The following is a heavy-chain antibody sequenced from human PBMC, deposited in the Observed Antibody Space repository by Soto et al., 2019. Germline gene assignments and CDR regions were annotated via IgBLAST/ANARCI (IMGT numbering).Heavy chain of an antibody. Sequence: PGGSLRLSCAASGFTFSSYSMNWVRQAPGKGLEWVSSISSSSSYIYYADSVKGRSTISRDNAKNSLYLQMNSLRAEDTAVYYCARDGGYYSTNWFDPWGQGTLVTVSS. J-gene: IGHJ5*02. D-gene: IGHD3-3*01. CDR3: ARDGGYYSTNWFDP. CDR2: ISSSSSYI. CDR1: GFTFSSYS. V-gene: IGHV3-21*01.